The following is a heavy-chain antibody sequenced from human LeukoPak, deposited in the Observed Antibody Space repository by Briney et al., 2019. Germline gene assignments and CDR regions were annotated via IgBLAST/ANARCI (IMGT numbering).Heavy chain of an antibody. CDR3: ARDKWELLKLFDY. D-gene: IGHD1-26*01. V-gene: IGHV1-2*02. CDR2: INPNSGDT. Sequence: ASVKVSCKASGDTFTGYYMHWVRQAPGQGLEWMGWINPNSGDTNYAQKFQGRVTMTRDTSISTAYMELSRLRSDDTAVYYCARDKWELLKLFDYWGQGTLVTVSS. J-gene: IGHJ4*02. CDR1: GDTFTGYY.